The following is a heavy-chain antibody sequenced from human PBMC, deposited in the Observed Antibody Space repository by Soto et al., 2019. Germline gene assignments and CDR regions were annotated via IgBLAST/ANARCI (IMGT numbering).Heavy chain of an antibody. V-gene: IGHV1-18*01. CDR2: ISAYNGNR. CDR3: ARGGRGYSGYDGPSSFDY. CDR1: GYTFSAYG. J-gene: IGHJ4*02. D-gene: IGHD5-12*01. Sequence: ASVKVSCKASGYTFSAYGISWVRQAPGQGLEWMGWISAYNGNRNYAQKFQGRVTMTTDLVTSTAFMELRSLTSDNTAVYYCARGGRGYSGYDGPSSFDYWGQGTLVTVSS.